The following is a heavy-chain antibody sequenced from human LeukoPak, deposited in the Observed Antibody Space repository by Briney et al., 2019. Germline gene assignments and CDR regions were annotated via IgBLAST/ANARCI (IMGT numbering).Heavy chain of an antibody. CDR2: INSDGSST. D-gene: IGHD5/OR15-5a*01. CDR1: AYTFSTYW. Sequence: GGSLRVSCAASAYTFSTYWMHWVRHAPGKGLVWVSRINSDGSSTRYADSVKGRFTISRDNTKNTLYLQMNSLRAEDTAVYYCVREDSVNFPDAFDIWGQGTMVTVSS. V-gene: IGHV3-74*01. J-gene: IGHJ3*02. CDR3: VREDSVNFPDAFDI.